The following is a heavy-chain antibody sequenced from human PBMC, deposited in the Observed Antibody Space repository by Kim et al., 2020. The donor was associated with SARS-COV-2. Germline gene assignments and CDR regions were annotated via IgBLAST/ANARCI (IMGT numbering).Heavy chain of an antibody. CDR1: GYTFTSYA. D-gene: IGHD2-21*01. Sequence: ASVKVSCKASGYTFTSYAMHWVRQAPGQRLEWMGWINAGNGNTKYSQKFQGRVTITRDTSASTAYMELSSLRSEDTAVYYCARDGSVVPSRGFDPWGQGTLVTVSS. CDR3: ARDGSVVPSRGFDP. CDR2: INAGNGNT. V-gene: IGHV1-3*01. J-gene: IGHJ5*02.